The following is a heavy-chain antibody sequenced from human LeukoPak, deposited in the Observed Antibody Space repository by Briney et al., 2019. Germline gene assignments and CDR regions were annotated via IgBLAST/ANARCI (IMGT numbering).Heavy chain of an antibody. D-gene: IGHD4-17*01. CDR2: INPNSGGT. Sequence: EASVKVSCKASGYTFTGYYIHWVRQAPGQGLEWMGWINPNSGGTNYAPNFQGWVTMTRDTSISTAYMELSRLRSDDTAVYYCARDSATVTTPYFDYWGQGTLVTVPS. V-gene: IGHV1-2*04. J-gene: IGHJ4*02. CDR3: ARDSATVTTPYFDY. CDR1: GYTFTGYY.